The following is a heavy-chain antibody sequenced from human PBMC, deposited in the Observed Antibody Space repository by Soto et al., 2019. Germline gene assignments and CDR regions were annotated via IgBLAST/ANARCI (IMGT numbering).Heavy chain of an antibody. D-gene: IGHD3-3*02. V-gene: IGHV3-74*01. CDR2: IDGDGSRT. Sequence: EVQLVESGGGLVQPGGSLRLSGVASGCTFSGYWMHWVRQAPGKGLVWVSRIDGDGSRTNYADSVKGRFTISRDNAKNTLYLQMNSLRSEDTALYYCARALASYHYNWGQVPLVTVSS. CDR3: ARALASYHYN. J-gene: IGHJ4*02. CDR1: GCTFSGYW.